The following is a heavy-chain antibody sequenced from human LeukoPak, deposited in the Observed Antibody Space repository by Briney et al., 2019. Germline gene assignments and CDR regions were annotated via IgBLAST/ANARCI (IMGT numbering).Heavy chain of an antibody. CDR1: GYSISSGYY. CDR2: IYHSGST. V-gene: IGHV4-38-2*02. Sequence: SETLSLTCTVSGYSISSGYYWGWIRQPPGKGLEWIGSIYHSGSTYYNPSLKSRVTISVDTSKNQFSLKLSSVTAADTAVYYCARTGEQQYAFDIWGQGTMVTVSS. CDR3: ARTGEQQYAFDI. D-gene: IGHD6-13*01. J-gene: IGHJ3*02.